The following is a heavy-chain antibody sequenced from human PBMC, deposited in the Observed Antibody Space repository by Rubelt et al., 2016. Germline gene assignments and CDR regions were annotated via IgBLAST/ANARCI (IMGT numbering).Heavy chain of an antibody. V-gene: IGHV4-34*01. D-gene: IGHD6-6*01. Sequence: QVQLHQWGAGLLKPSETLSLTCGVSGGSFSTHYWAWIRQTPGKGLEWIGETFHTGSTGYNPSLKSRVIMSVDTSKNQFSRRLTSGTAADTGGYYCARGRAGRRFDYWDQGALVNVSS. CDR3: ARGRAGRRFDY. CDR2: TFHTGST. J-gene: IGHJ4*02. CDR1: GGSFSTHY.